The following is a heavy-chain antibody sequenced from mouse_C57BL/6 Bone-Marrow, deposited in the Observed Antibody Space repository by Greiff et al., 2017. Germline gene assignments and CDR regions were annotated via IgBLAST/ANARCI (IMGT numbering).Heavy chain of an antibody. CDR2: INPNNGGT. Sequence: VQLQQSGPELVKPGASVKMSCKASGYTFTDYNMHWVKQSHGKSLEWIGYINPNNGGTSYNQKFKGKATLTVNKSSSTAYMELRSLTSEDSAVYYCARETFYYGYPWFAYWGQGTLVTVSA. D-gene: IGHD2-2*01. CDR3: ARETFYYGYPWFAY. J-gene: IGHJ3*01. CDR1: GYTFTDYN. V-gene: IGHV1-22*01.